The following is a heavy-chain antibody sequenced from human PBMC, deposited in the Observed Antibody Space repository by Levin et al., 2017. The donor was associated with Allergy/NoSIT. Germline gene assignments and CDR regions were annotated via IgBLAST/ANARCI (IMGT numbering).Heavy chain of an antibody. CDR3: ARAGVPRGFNYYYYYGMDV. CDR1: GDSVSSNSAA. V-gene: IGHV6-1*01. Sequence: KSSETLSLTCAISGDSVSSNSAAWNWIRQSPSRGLEWLGRTYYRSKWYNDYAVSVKSRITINPDTSKNQFSLQLNSVTPEDTAVYYCARAGVPRGFNYYYYYGMDVWGQGTTVTVSS. J-gene: IGHJ6*02. D-gene: IGHD7-27*01. CDR2: TYYRSKWYN.